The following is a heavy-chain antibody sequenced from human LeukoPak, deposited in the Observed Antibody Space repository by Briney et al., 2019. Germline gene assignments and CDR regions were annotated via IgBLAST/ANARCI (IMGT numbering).Heavy chain of an antibody. CDR1: GGTFSSYA. D-gene: IGHD4-17*01. CDR3: ARDRSPYGLDAFDI. J-gene: IGHJ3*02. Sequence: SVRVSCKASGGTFSSYAISWVRQAPGQGLEWVGGIIPIFGTANYAQKFQGRVTITADESTSTAYMELSSLRSEDTAVYYCARDRSPYGLDAFDIWGQGTMVTVSS. V-gene: IGHV1-69*01. CDR2: IIPIFGTA.